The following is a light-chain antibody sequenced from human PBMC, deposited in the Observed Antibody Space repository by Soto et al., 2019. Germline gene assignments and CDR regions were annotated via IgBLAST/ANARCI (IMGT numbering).Light chain of an antibody. CDR3: QQTFNVPQWT. Sequence: DIEMTQSPSSLSASVCATVTMVCPSSQNIDIYLNWYQQKAGTAPKVLISGAYTLQRGVPPRFSGSGSGTDFTLTINNLQPEDFANYFCQQTFNVPQWTGGKGTTGDIK. CDR2: GAY. CDR1: QNIDIY. J-gene: IGKJ1*01. V-gene: IGKV1-39*01.